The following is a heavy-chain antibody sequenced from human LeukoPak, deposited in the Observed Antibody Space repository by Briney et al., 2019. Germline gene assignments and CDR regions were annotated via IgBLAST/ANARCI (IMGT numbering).Heavy chain of an antibody. D-gene: IGHD1-26*01. CDR2: ISSSSSTI. CDR3: ARGGWELLQY. J-gene: IGHJ4*02. CDR1: GFTFSSYS. Sequence: PGGSLRLSCAASGFTFSSYSMNWVRQAPGKGLERVSYISSSSSTIYYADSVKGRFTISRDNAKNSLYLQMNSLRAEDTAVYYCARGGWELLQYWGQGTLVTVSS. V-gene: IGHV3-48*04.